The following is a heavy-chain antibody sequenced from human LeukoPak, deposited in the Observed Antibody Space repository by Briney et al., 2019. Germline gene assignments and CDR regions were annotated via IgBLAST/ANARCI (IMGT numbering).Heavy chain of an antibody. J-gene: IGHJ4*02. D-gene: IGHD3-10*01. V-gene: IGHV3-7*01. CDR3: ARIAYGSGSYYFDY. Sequence: GGSLRLSCAASGFTFSSYWMSWVRQAPGKGREWVANIKQDGSEKYYVDSVKGRFTISRDNAKNSLYLQMNSLRAEDTAVYYCARIAYGSGSYYFDYWGQGTLVTVSS. CDR2: IKQDGSEK. CDR1: GFTFSSYW.